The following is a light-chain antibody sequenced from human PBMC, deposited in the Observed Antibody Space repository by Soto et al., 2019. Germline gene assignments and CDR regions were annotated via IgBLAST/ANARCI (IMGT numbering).Light chain of an antibody. CDR2: LGS. J-gene: IGKJ1*01. Sequence: DIVMTQSPLSLPVTPGEPASISCTSSQSLLHSNGYNYLDWYLQKPGQSPQLLIYLGSNRASGVPDRFSGSGSGTDFTLKISRVEAEDVGVYYCMQALQTPRTFGQVTKVEIK. V-gene: IGKV2-28*01. CDR1: QSLLHSNGYNY. CDR3: MQALQTPRT.